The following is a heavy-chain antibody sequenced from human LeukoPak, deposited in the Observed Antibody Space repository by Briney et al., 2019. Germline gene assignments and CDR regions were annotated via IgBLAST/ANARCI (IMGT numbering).Heavy chain of an antibody. CDR2: IKEDGSEK. V-gene: IGHV3-7*01. CDR1: GFSFTGNW. J-gene: IGHJ4*02. CDR3: AQEGN. Sequence: GGSLRLSCVASGFSFTGNWMSWVRQAPGKGPEWVASIKEDGSEKYYGDSVSGRFTIPRDNAKNSLYLQMNSLRAEDTAVYYCAQEGNWGQGTLVTVSS.